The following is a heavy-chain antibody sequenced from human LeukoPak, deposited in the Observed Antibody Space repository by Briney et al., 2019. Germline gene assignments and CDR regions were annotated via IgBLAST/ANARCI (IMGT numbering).Heavy chain of an antibody. D-gene: IGHD2-2*01. CDR2: INPNSGGT. CDR3: ARDPHCSSTSCYWNWFDP. V-gene: IGHV1-2*02. CDR1: GYTFTGYY. J-gene: IGHJ5*02. Sequence: ASVKVSCKASGYTFTGYYMHWVRQAPGQGLEWMGWINPNSGGTNYAQKFQGRVTMTRDTSISTAYMELSRLRSDDTAVYYCARDPHCSSTSCYWNWFDPWGQGTLVTVSS.